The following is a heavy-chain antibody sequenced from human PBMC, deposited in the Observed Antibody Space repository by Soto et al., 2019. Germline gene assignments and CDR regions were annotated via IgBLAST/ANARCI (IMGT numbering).Heavy chain of an antibody. Sequence: SETLSLTCTVSGGSISSDYWSWIRQSPGKGLEWIGYISNSGSTGYNPSLKTRLSMSVDRSKNQFTLRLTSVTAADTAVYFCATESGSTYGYFDYWGQGTQVTVSS. CDR2: ISNSGST. J-gene: IGHJ4*02. D-gene: IGHD5-18*01. CDR3: ATESGSTYGYFDY. CDR1: GGSISSDY. V-gene: IGHV4-30-4*01.